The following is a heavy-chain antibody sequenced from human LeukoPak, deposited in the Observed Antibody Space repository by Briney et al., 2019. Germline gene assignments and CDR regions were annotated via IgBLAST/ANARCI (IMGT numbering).Heavy chain of an antibody. V-gene: IGHV3-23*01. CDR1: EFTFSNYA. CDR3: AEVREVQFWLYFNS. Sequence: GGSLRLSCAASEFTFSNYAMSWVRQAPGKGLQWVSGISGSGFNTYYADSVKGRFTISRDNSKNTLYLQMNSLKAEDTAIYYCAEVREVQFWLYFNSWGQGTLVTVSS. J-gene: IGHJ4*02. CDR2: ISGSGFNT. D-gene: IGHD5-18*01.